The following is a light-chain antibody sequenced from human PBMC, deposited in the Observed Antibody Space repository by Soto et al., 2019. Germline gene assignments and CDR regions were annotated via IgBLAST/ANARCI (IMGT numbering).Light chain of an antibody. Sequence: AIQLTQSPSSLSASVGDRVTITCRASQGISSALAWYQHKPGKAPNLLIYDASSLQSGVPSRFSGSGSGTDFTLTISSLQPEDFATYFCQQFNSYPRTFGQGTRLEIK. CDR3: QQFNSYPRT. V-gene: IGKV1-13*02. CDR1: QGISSA. CDR2: DAS. J-gene: IGKJ2*01.